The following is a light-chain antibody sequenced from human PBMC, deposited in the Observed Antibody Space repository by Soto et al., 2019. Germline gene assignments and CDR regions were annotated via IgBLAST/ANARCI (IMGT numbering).Light chain of an antibody. CDR2: GAS. CDR3: QQDNIWVT. V-gene: IGKV3-15*01. Sequence: EIVMTQSPDTLSVSPGERTTLSCRASQSVGNSLAWYQQKPGQAPSLLIYGASTRATGIPVRFSGSGSGAEFTLTSRSLQSEDFAVYYCQQDNIWVTFGGGTKVELK. J-gene: IGKJ4*01. CDR1: QSVGNS.